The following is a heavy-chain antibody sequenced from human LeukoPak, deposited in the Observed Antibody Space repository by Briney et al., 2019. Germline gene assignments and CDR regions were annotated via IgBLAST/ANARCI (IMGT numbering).Heavy chain of an antibody. Sequence: GGSLRLSCAASGFTFSSYAMSWVRQAPGKGLEWVSAISGSGGSTYYADSVKGRFTISRDNSKSTLYLQMNSLRAEDTAVYYCAKDRRWEPIIDYWGQGTLVTVSS. D-gene: IGHD1-26*01. V-gene: IGHV3-23*01. J-gene: IGHJ4*02. CDR3: AKDRRWEPIIDY. CDR2: ISGSGGST. CDR1: GFTFSSYA.